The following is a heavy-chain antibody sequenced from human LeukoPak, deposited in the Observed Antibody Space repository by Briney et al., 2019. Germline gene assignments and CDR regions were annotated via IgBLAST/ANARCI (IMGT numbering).Heavy chain of an antibody. J-gene: IGHJ3*02. D-gene: IGHD3-3*01. CDR3: ARDPSYYDFWSGYPLDAFDI. Sequence: SETLSLTCTVSGGSISSYYWSWIRQPAGKGLEWFGRIYTSGSTNYNPSLKSRVTMSVDTSKNQFSLKLSSVTAADTAVYYCARDPSYYDFWSGYPLDAFDIWGQGTMVTVSS. CDR1: GGSISSYY. CDR2: IYTSGST. V-gene: IGHV4-4*07.